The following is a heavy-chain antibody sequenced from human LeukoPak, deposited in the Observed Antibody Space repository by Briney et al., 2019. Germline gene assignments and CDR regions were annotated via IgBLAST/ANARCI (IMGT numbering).Heavy chain of an antibody. CDR2: IYYSGST. D-gene: IGHD2-15*01. CDR1: GGSISSYY. J-gene: IGHJ4*02. Sequence: SETLSLTCTVSGGSISSYYWSWIRQPPGKGLEWIGYIYYSGSTNYNPSLKSRVTISVDTSKNQFSLKLSSVTAADTAVYYCARGRCSGGSCYPHFDYWGQGTLVTVSS. CDR3: ARGRCSGGSCYPHFDY. V-gene: IGHV4-59*01.